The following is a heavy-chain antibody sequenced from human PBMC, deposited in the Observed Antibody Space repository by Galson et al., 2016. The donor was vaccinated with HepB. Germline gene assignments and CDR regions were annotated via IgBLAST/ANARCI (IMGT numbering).Heavy chain of an antibody. CDR3: ARGSSGHVEIDY. D-gene: IGHD6-19*01. Sequence: CKASGHTFTSYGISWVRQAPGQGLEWMGRIIPIFGTANYAQKFQGRATITADEYTSTAYMELSSLRSEDTAVYYCARGSSGHVEIDYWGQGTLVTVSS. V-gene: IGHV1-69*01. CDR1: GHTFTSYG. J-gene: IGHJ4*02. CDR2: IIPIFGTA.